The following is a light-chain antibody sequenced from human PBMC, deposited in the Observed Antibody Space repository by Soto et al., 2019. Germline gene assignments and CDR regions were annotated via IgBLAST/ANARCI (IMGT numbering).Light chain of an antibody. CDR1: QSVTNNY. CDR3: LQYGTSRT. CDR2: GAA. V-gene: IGKV3-20*01. Sequence: EIVLTQSPGTLSLSPGERATLSCRASQSVTNNYLAWYQHKPGQAPRCLIYGAAIMSTSIPDRFRGSGYGTDFTLTISRLELEDFAVYYCLQYGTSRTFGQGTKLEIK. J-gene: IGKJ2*01.